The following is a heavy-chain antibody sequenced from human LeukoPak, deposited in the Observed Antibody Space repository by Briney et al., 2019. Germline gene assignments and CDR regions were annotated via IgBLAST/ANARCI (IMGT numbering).Heavy chain of an antibody. V-gene: IGHV4-34*01. CDR1: GGSFSGYY. D-gene: IGHD1-26*01. Sequence: SETLSLTCAVYGGSFSGYYWSWIRQPPGKGLEWIGEINHSGSTNYNPSLKSRVTISVDTSKNQFSLNLSSVTAADTAVYYCARETSYSSVSYYVSPNNWFDPWGLGTLVTVSS. CDR2: INHSGST. J-gene: IGHJ5*02. CDR3: ARETSYSSVSYYVSPNNWFDP.